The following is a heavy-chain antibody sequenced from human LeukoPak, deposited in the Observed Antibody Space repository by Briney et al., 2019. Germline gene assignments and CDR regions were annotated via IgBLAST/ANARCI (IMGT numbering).Heavy chain of an antibody. V-gene: IGHV1-69*05. CDR1: GGTFSSYA. CDR3: ATGEGYYYGSGSLFDY. D-gene: IGHD3-10*01. Sequence: SVKVSCKDSGGTFSSYAISWVRQAPGQGLEWMGGIIPIFGTANYAQKFQGRVTITTDESTSTAYMELSSLRSEDTAVYYCATGEGYYYGSGSLFDYWGQGTLVTVSS. J-gene: IGHJ4*02. CDR2: IIPIFGTA.